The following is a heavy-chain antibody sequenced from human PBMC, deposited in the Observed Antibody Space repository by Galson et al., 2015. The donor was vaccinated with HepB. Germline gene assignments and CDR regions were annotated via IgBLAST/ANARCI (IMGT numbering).Heavy chain of an antibody. V-gene: IGHV1-2*02. CDR2: IYPKNGAT. CDR3: VRDLRWLILTYFYALDI. D-gene: IGHD3-16*01. CDR1: GYSFTDYH. Sequence: SVKVSCKASGYSFTDYHIHWVRQVPGQGPEWMGWIYPKNGATKFAQKFQDRVTLTRDTSITTAYMQLNSLRSDDTAVYYCVRDLRWLILTYFYALDIWGRGTAVTVSS. J-gene: IGHJ6*02.